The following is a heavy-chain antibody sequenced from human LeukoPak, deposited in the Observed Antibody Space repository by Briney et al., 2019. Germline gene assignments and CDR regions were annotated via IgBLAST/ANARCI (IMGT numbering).Heavy chain of an antibody. CDR1: GFTFDDYA. CDR3: AKDPRSYCGGDCSHWYFDL. J-gene: IGHJ2*01. V-gene: IGHV3-9*01. CDR2: ISWNSGSI. Sequence: GRSLRLSCAASGFTFDDYAMHWVRQAPGKGLEWVSGISWNSGSIGYADSVKGRSTISRDNAKNSLYLQMNSLRAEDTALYYCAKDPRSYCGGDCSHWYFDLWGRGTLVTVSS. D-gene: IGHD2-21*02.